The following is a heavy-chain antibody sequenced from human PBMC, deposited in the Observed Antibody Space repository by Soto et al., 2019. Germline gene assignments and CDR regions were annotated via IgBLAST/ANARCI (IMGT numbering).Heavy chain of an antibody. CDR3: AVRKTGSYFDY. Sequence: GGSLRLSCAASGFTFSSYAMSWVRQAPGKGLEWVSGIGASGAGTYYADFVKGRFIISRDNSKNTLHLQMNSLRAEDTAVYYCAVRKTGSYFDYWGQGTLVTVSS. CDR2: IGASGAGT. D-gene: IGHD1-26*01. V-gene: IGHV3-23*01. CDR1: GFTFSSYA. J-gene: IGHJ4*02.